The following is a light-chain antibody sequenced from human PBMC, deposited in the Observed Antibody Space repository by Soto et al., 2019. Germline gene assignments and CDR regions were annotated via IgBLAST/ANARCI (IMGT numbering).Light chain of an antibody. Sequence: EILMTQSPATLSVSPGERATLSCRASQSVDSNLAWYQQKPGQAPRLLIYGASTRATGISARFSGSGSGRDFKLTISSLQSEDSAVYYCQQYNDWPGGTFGQGTKVDI. J-gene: IGKJ1*01. V-gene: IGKV3-15*01. CDR2: GAS. CDR1: QSVDSN. CDR3: QQYNDWPGGT.